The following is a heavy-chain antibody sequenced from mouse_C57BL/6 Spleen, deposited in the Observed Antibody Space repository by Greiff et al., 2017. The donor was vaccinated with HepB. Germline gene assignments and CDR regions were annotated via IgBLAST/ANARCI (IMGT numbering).Heavy chain of an antibody. J-gene: IGHJ2*01. D-gene: IGHD3-2*02. CDR2: IRLKSDNYAT. CDR3: TATAQAYFDY. Sequence: VQLKESGGGLVQPGGSMKLSCVASGFTFSNYWMNWVRQSPEKGLEWVAQIRLKSDNYATHYAESVKGRFTISRDDSKSSVYLQMNNLRAEDTGIYYCTATAQAYFDYWGQGTTLTVSS. V-gene: IGHV6-3*01. CDR1: GFTFSNYW.